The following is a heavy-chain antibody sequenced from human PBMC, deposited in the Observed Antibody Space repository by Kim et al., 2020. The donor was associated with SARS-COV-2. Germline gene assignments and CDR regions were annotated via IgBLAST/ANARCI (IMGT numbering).Heavy chain of an antibody. CDR2: FSYNGNT. D-gene: IGHD1-1*01. Sequence: SETLSLTCTVSGGSINSYTDYWVWIRQPPGKGLEWIGSFSYNGNTSYNPSPKSGVTISADASKNQFSLLLISVTAADTTTFYCARRKVAGGTRPWGPGP. CDR1: GGSINSYTDY. J-gene: IGHJ5*02. CDR3: ARRKVAGGTRP. V-gene: IGHV4-39*01.